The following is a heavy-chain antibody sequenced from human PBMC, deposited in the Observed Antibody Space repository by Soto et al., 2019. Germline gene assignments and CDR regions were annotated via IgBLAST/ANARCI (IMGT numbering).Heavy chain of an antibody. CDR3: TRDRSSGWSEY. CDR2: IYSGGTT. Sequence: VQLVESGGGLVQPGGSLSVSCAASGFTVTNNYMSWVRQAPGKGLEWVSVIYSGGTTDYADSVKGRFTISRDNSKNTLYLQMNSLRGDDTAVYYCTRDRSSGWSEYWGQGALVTVS. J-gene: IGHJ4*02. D-gene: IGHD6-19*01. CDR1: GFTVTNNY. V-gene: IGHV3-66*01.